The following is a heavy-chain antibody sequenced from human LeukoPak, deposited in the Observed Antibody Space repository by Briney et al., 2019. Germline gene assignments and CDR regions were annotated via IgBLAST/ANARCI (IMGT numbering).Heavy chain of an antibody. J-gene: IGHJ4*02. CDR2: IWYDGSKK. D-gene: IGHD5-24*01. Sequence: PGGSLRLSCAASGFKFSTYGMHWVRQAPGKGLEWVAVIWYDGSKKYYVDSVKGRFTISRDNSKNTLYLQMNSLRAEDTAVYYCAKDRKMRWLQSAGYFDYWGQGTLVTVSS. CDR3: AKDRKMRWLQSAGYFDY. V-gene: IGHV3-30*02. CDR1: GFKFSTYG.